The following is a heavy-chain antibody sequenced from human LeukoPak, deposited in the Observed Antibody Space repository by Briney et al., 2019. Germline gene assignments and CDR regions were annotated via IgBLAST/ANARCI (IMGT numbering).Heavy chain of an antibody. CDR3: ARDGGYYYMDV. D-gene: IGHD2-15*01. V-gene: IGHV3-21*01. CDR2: ISPTSTYL. Sequence: TAGGSLRLSCEGSGFTFSNYNMNWVRQLPGNRLEWVSSISPTSTYLDYADSVKGRFTISRDNSKNTLYVQMNSLRAEDTAVYFCARDGGYYYMDVWGKGTTVTVSS. CDR1: GFTFSNYN. J-gene: IGHJ6*03.